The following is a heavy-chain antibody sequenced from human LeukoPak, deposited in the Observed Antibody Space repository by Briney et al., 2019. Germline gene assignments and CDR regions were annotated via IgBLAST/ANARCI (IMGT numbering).Heavy chain of an antibody. Sequence: GGSLRLSCAASGFTFSRYAMSWVRQAPGKGLQWVSAISGSGGSTYYADSVRGRFTISRDNSKNTLYLHMNSLRDEDTAVYYCASRALSSGYFYYFDYWGQGTLVTVSS. CDR3: ASRALSSGYFYYFDY. V-gene: IGHV3-23*01. J-gene: IGHJ4*02. D-gene: IGHD3-22*01. CDR2: ISGSGGST. CDR1: GFTFSRYA.